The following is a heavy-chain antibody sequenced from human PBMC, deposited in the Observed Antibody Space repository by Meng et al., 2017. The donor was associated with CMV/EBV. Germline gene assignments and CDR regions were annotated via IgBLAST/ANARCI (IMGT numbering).Heavy chain of an antibody. J-gene: IGHJ1*01. V-gene: IGHV3-7*01. Sequence: GESLKISCAASGFTFSSYAMSWVRQAPGKGLEWVANINLDGSEKYSVDSVKGRFTISRDNGKNLLFLQMNSLRAEDSAVYYCVRDVGGRGYSADWGQGTLVTVSS. CDR3: VRDVGGRGYSAD. D-gene: IGHD5-12*01. CDR2: INLDGSEK. CDR1: GFTFSSYA.